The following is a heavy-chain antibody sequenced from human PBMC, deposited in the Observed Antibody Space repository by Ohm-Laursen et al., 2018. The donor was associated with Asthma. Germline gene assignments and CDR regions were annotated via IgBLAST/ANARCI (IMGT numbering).Heavy chain of an antibody. CDR3: AKDRVYGDGLLAYDY. CDR2: IRPSDGYT. D-gene: IGHD2-8*01. Sequence: SLRLSCAAPGIALSDAWMSWVRQAPGKGLDLVSSIRPSDGYTSYADSVRGRFTISRDISKNTVYLQMNSLRAEDTAVYYCAKDRVYGDGLLAYDYWGQGTLVTVSP. J-gene: IGHJ4*02. CDR1: GIALSDAW. V-gene: IGHV3-23*01.